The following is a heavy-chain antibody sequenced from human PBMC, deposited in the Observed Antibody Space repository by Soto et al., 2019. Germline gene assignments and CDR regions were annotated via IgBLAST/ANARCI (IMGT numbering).Heavy chain of an antibody. V-gene: IGHV3-30-3*01. D-gene: IGHD3-10*01. Sequence: SLRLSCAASGFTFSSYAMHWVLQAPGKGLEWVAVISYDGSNKYYADSVKGRFTISRDNSKNTLYLQMNSLRAEDTAVYYCAREDYYGSGSYYNLGAFDIWGQGTMVTVSS. CDR2: ISYDGSNK. CDR1: GFTFSSYA. CDR3: AREDYYGSGSYYNLGAFDI. J-gene: IGHJ3*02.